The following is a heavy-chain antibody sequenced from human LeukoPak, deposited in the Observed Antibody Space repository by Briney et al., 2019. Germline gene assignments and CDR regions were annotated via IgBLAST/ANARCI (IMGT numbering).Heavy chain of an antibody. CDR2: ISGTDADT. V-gene: IGHV3-23*01. CDR1: GFSFSNYA. Sequence: GGSLRLSCAASGFSFSNYAMSWVRQAPGKGLEWVSAISGTDADTYYADSVKGRFTISRDNTKDTLYLQMNTLRAEDTAVFYCAERPSAYCSDGGCYFNYWGQGTLVTVSS. CDR3: AERPSAYCSDGGCYFNY. D-gene: IGHD2-8*01. J-gene: IGHJ4*02.